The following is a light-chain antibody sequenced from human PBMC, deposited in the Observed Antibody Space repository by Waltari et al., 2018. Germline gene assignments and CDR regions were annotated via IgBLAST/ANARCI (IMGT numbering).Light chain of an antibody. V-gene: IGLV2-14*01. J-gene: IGLJ2*01. CDR2: EVS. CDR3: SSYTSSSTLV. Sequence: QSALTQPASVSGSPGQSITISCTGTRRDVCGYTYASWYQQHPGKAPKLMIYEVSNRPSGVSNRFSGSKSGNTASLTISGLQAEDEADYYCSSYTSSSTLVFGGGTKLTVL. CDR1: RRDVCGYTY.